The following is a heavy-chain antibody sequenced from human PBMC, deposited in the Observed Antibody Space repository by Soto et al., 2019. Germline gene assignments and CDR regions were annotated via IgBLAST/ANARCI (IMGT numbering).Heavy chain of an antibody. V-gene: IGHV3-23*01. CDR2: ISGSGGST. CDR1: GFTFSSYA. Sequence: EVQLLESGGGLVQPGGSLRLSCAASGFTFSSYAMSWVRQAPGKGLEWVSAISGSGGSTYYADSVKGRFTISRDNSKKTLYLQMNSLRAEDTAVYYCAKVWISDIVVVPAAIQSWGQGTLVTVSS. CDR3: AKVWISDIVVVPAAIQS. D-gene: IGHD2-2*01. J-gene: IGHJ4*02.